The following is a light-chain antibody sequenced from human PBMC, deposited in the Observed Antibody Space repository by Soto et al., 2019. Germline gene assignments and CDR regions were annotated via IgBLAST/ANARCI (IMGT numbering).Light chain of an antibody. CDR2: DVS. CDR3: SSYTSSSTLV. Sequence: QSALTQPASVSGSPGQSITISYTGTSSDVGDYNYVSWYQQHPGKAPKVMIYDVSNRPSGVSNRFSGSKSGNTASLTISGLQAEDEADYYCSSYTSSSTLVFGTGTKVTVL. CDR1: SSDVGDYNY. J-gene: IGLJ1*01. V-gene: IGLV2-14*01.